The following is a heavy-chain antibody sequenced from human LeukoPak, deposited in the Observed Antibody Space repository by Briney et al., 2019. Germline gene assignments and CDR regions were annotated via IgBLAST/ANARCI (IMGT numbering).Heavy chain of an antibody. D-gene: IGHD6-19*01. CDR1: GYSFTNYW. V-gene: IGHV5-51*01. Sequence: GESLKISCKGSGYSFTNYWIGWVRQMPGKGLEWMGIIFLGDSDTRYSPSFQGQVTISADKSISTAYMEVSRLSSDDTAVYYCARDASRGAAGRTNWFDPWGQGTPVIVSS. J-gene: IGHJ5*02. CDR3: ARDASRGAAGRTNWFDP. CDR2: IFLGDSDT.